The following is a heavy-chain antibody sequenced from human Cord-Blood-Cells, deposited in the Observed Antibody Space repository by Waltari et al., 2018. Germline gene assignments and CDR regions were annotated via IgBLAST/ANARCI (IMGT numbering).Heavy chain of an antibody. Sequence: QVQLQESGPGLVKPSETLSLTCTVSGYSISSGYYWGWIWQPPGKGLEWIGSIYHSGSTYYNPSLKSRVTISVDTSKNQFSLKLSSVTAADTAVYYCARDHKSTTTVVFDYWGQGTLVTVSS. CDR3: ARDHKSTTTVVFDY. V-gene: IGHV4-38-2*02. D-gene: IGHD4-17*01. CDR1: GYSISSGYY. CDR2: IYHSGST. J-gene: IGHJ4*02.